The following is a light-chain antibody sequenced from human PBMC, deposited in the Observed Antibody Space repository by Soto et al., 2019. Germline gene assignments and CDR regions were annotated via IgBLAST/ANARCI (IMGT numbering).Light chain of an antibody. Sequence: DIQMTQSPSTLSGSVGDRVTITCRASQTISSWLAWYQQKPGKAPKLLIYKASTLKSGVPSRFSGSGSGTEFTLTISSLQPDDFATYYCQQYGSFSPITFGGGTKVDSK. V-gene: IGKV1-5*03. CDR1: QTISSW. J-gene: IGKJ4*01. CDR3: QQYGSFSPIT. CDR2: KAS.